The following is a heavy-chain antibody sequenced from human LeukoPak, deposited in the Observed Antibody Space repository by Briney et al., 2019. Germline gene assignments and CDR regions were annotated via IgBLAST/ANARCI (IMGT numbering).Heavy chain of an antibody. Sequence: GASVKVSCKVSGYTLTELSMHWVRQAPGKGLEWMGGFDPEDGETIYAQKFQGRVTMTEDTSTDTAYMELSSLRSEDTAVYYCATAYRGGDCSPRAFDIWGQGTMVTVSS. CDR2: FDPEDGET. V-gene: IGHV1-24*01. D-gene: IGHD2-21*02. CDR1: GYTLTELS. CDR3: ATAYRGGDCSPRAFDI. J-gene: IGHJ3*02.